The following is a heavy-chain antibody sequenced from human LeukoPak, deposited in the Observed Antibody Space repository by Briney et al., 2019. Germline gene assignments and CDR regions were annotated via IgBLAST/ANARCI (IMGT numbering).Heavy chain of an antibody. J-gene: IGHJ4*02. CDR3: ARSGGEWLFGIVHRYFDY. CDR1: GYTFTSYA. D-gene: IGHD3-3*01. Sequence: ASVKVSCKASGYTFTSYAMHWVRQAPGQRLEWMGWINAGNGNTKYSQKFQGRVTITRDTSASTAYMELSSLRSEDTAVYYCARSGGEWLFGIVHRYFDYWGQGTLVTVSS. CDR2: INAGNGNT. V-gene: IGHV1-3*01.